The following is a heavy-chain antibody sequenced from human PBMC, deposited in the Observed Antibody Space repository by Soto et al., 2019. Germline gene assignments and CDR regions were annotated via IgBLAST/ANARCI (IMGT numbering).Heavy chain of an antibody. D-gene: IGHD6-13*01. CDR3: ARRIAAAGKVYYYGMDV. CDR1: GGTFSSYA. Sequence: SVKVSCTASGGTFSSYAISWVRQAPGQGLEWMGGIIPIFGTANYAQKFQGRVTITADESTSTAYMELSSLRSEDTAVYYCARRIAAAGKVYYYGMDVWGQGTTVTVS. V-gene: IGHV1-69*13. CDR2: IIPIFGTA. J-gene: IGHJ6*02.